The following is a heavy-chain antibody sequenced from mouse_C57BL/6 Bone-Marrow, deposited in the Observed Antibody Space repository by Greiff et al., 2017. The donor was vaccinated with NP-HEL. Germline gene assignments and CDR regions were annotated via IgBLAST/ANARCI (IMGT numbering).Heavy chain of an antibody. J-gene: IGHJ3*01. V-gene: IGHV12-3*01. D-gene: IGHD2-4*01. CDR1: GFPITSGYY. CDR3: AGDGGLRPWFAY. Sequence: QVQLKESGPGLVKPSQSLFLTCSITGFPITSGYYWIWIRQSPGKPLEWMGYITHSGETFYNPSLQSPISITRETSKNQFFLQLNSVTTEDTAMYYCAGDGGLRPWFAYWGQGTLVTVSA. CDR2: ITHSGET.